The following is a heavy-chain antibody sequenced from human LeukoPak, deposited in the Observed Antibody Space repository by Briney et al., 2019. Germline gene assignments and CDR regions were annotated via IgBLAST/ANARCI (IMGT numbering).Heavy chain of an antibody. CDR3: AKATGAAGTRLIFDY. J-gene: IGHJ4*02. V-gene: IGHV3-23*01. Sequence: PGGSLRLSCAASGFTFRSYAMSWVRQAPAKGLEWVSAISGSGDSTYYADSVTGRFTISRDNSKNTLYLQMNSLRAEDTAVYYCAKATGAAGTRLIFDYWGQGTLVTVSS. D-gene: IGHD6-13*01. CDR1: GFTFRSYA. CDR2: ISGSGDST.